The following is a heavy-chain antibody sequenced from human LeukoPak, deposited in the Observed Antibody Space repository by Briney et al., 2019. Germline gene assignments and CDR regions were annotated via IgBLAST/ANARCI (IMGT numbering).Heavy chain of an antibody. V-gene: IGHV3-11*01. CDR2: ISGSASDV. J-gene: IGHJ4*02. CDR3: SRDPRNNDY. Sequence: LSLTCTVSGGSISSSSYYWGWIRQAPGKGLELLSYISGSASDVNYIDSVRGRFTISRDNAKNSLYLHMNSLTVEDTAVYYCSRDPRNNDYWGQGTLVTVSS. CDR1: GGSISSSSYY.